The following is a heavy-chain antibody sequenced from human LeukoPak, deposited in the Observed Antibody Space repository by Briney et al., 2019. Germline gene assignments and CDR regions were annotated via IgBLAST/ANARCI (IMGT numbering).Heavy chain of an antibody. Sequence: PSETLSLTCTVSGGSISSYYWSWIRQPAGKGLEWIGRIYTSGSTNYNPSLKSRVTMSVDTSKNQFSLKLSSVTAADTAVYYCARQISSSWYEESNWFDPWGQGTLVTVSS. V-gene: IGHV4-4*07. CDR3: ARQISSSWYEESNWFDP. CDR2: IYTSGST. D-gene: IGHD6-13*01. CDR1: GGSISSYY. J-gene: IGHJ5*02.